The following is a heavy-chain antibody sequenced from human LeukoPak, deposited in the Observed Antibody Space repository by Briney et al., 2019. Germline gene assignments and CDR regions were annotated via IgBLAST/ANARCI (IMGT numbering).Heavy chain of an antibody. CDR3: ARLLSGSYVYYFDY. Sequence: SETLSLTCTVSGGSISSHYWSWIRQPPGKGLEWIGYIYTSGSTNYNPSLKSRVTISVDTSKNQFSLKLSSVTAADTAVYYCARLLSGSYVYYFDYWGQGTLVTVSS. J-gene: IGHJ4*02. CDR2: IYTSGST. D-gene: IGHD1-26*01. V-gene: IGHV4-4*09. CDR1: GGSISSHY.